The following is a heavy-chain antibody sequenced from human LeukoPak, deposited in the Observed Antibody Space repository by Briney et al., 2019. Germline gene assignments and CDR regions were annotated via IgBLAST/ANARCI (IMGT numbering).Heavy chain of an antibody. CDR3: AKDPHGGYSSGWPDY. CDR2: IWYDGSNK. V-gene: IGHV3-33*06. CDR1: GFTFSSYG. J-gene: IGHJ4*02. D-gene: IGHD6-19*01. Sequence: GGSLRLSCAASGFTFSSYGMHWVRQAPGKGLEWVELIWYDGSNKYYADSVKGRFTISRDNSKNTLYLQMNSLRAEDTAVYYCAKDPHGGYSSGWPDYWGQGTLVTVSS.